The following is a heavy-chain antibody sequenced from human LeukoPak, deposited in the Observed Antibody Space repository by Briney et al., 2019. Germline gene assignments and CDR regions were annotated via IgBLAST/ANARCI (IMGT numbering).Heavy chain of an antibody. D-gene: IGHD4-17*01. CDR3: ARFDYGDYVLDY. V-gene: IGHV4-59*12. CDR2: IYYSGST. Sequence: SETLSLTCTVSGGSISSYYWSWIRQPPGKGLEWIGYIYYSGSTNYNPSLKSRVTISVDTSKNQFSLKLSSVTAADTAVYYCARFDYGDYVLDYWGQGTLVTVSS. J-gene: IGHJ4*02. CDR1: GGSISSYY.